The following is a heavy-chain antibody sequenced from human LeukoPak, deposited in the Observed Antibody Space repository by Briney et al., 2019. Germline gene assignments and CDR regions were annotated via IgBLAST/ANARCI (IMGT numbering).Heavy chain of an antibody. CDR3: AREDYYDSSGYYYED. D-gene: IGHD3-22*01. V-gene: IGHV3-53*01. CDR1: GFTVSSNY. Sequence: PGGSLRPSCAASGFTVSSNYMSWVRQAPGKGLEWVSVIYSGGSTYYADSVKGRFTISRDNSKNTLYLQMNSLRAEDTAVYYCAREDYYDSSGYYYEDWGQGTLVTVSS. J-gene: IGHJ4*02. CDR2: IYSGGST.